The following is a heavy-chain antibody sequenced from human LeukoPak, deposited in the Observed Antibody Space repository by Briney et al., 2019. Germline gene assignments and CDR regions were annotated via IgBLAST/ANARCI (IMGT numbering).Heavy chain of an antibody. CDR2: IYPGDSDT. CDR3: ARLGGPHSPFNN. D-gene: IGHD2-15*01. V-gene: IGHV5-51*01. Sequence: GESLKISCKSSGYSYTSYWIGWVRQMPGKGLEWMGIIYPGDSDTRYSRSFQGQVTISADKSLRTAYLQWRSLKASDTGIYFCARLGGPHSPFNNWGQGTRVIVSS. J-gene: IGHJ4*02. CDR1: GYSYTSYW.